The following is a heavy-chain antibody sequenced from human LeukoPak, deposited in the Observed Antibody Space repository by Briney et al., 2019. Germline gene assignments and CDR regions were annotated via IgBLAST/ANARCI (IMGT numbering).Heavy chain of an antibody. CDR2: ISYDGSNK. CDR1: GFTFSSSG. D-gene: IGHD4-17*01. Sequence: GGSLRLSCAASGFTFSSSGMHWVRQAPGKGLQWVAVISYDGSNKYYTNSVKGRFTISRDYSKNTVYLQMNSLRAEDTAVYYCATGLRLEFWGQGTPVTVSS. CDR3: ATGLRLEF. V-gene: IGHV3-30*03. J-gene: IGHJ4*02.